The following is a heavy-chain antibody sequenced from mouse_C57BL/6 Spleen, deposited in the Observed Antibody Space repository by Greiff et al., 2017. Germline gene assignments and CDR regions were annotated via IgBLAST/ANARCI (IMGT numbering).Heavy chain of an antibody. D-gene: IGHD1-1*01. V-gene: IGHV1-69*01. J-gene: IGHJ1*03. Sequence: QVQLQQPGAELVMPGASVKLSCKASGYTFTSYWMHWVKQRPGQGLEWIGEIDPSDSYTNYNQKFKGKSTLTVDKSSSTAYMQLSSLTSEDSAVYYCARDYYGSSYRGYFDVWGTGTTVTVSS. CDR3: ARDYYGSSYRGYFDV. CDR2: IDPSDSYT. CDR1: GYTFTSYW.